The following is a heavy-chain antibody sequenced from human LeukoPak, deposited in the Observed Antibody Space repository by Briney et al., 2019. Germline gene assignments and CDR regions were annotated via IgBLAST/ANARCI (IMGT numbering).Heavy chain of an antibody. V-gene: IGHV4-34*01. CDR2: INHSGST. CDR1: GGSFSGYY. Sequence: LVKPSETLSLTCAVYGGSFSGYYWSWIRQPPGKGLEWIGEINHSGSTNYNPSLKSRVTISVDTSKNQFSLKLSSVTAADTAVYYCARDCFPRVVSLYSSGWLSDTSYYYYGMDVWGQGTTVTVSS. J-gene: IGHJ6*02. CDR3: ARDCFPRVVSLYSSGWLSDTSYYYYGMDV. D-gene: IGHD6-19*01.